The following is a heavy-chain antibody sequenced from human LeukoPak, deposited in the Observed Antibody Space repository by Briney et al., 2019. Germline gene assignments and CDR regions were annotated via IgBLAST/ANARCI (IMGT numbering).Heavy chain of an antibody. CDR2: ISSSGSTI. CDR1: EFTFSDAW. J-gene: IGHJ4*02. V-gene: IGHV3-11*01. Sequence: GGSLRLSCAVSEFTFSDAWMSWVRQAPGKGLEWVSYISSSGSTIYYADSVKGRFTISRDNAKNSLYLQMNSLRAEDTAVYYCARSNPPGSTDYWGQGTLVTVSS. D-gene: IGHD2-15*01. CDR3: ARSNPPGSTDY.